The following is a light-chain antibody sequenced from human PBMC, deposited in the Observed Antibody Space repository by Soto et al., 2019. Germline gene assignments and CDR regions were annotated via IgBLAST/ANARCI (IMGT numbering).Light chain of an antibody. Sequence: DIQLTQSPSFLSASEGDRVTITCRASQGISSYLAWYQQKPGKAPKLLIYAASTLQSGVPSRFSGSGSGTEFTLTISSLQPEDFATYYCQHLNNYPITFGQGTRLEMK. CDR1: QGISSY. J-gene: IGKJ5*01. CDR3: QHLNNYPIT. CDR2: AAS. V-gene: IGKV1-9*01.